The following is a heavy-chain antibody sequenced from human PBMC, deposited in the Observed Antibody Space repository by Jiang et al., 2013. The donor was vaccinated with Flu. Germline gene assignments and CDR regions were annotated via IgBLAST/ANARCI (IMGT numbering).Heavy chain of an antibody. CDR2: LLPIFDTT. Sequence: VQLVESGAEVKRPGSSVKVSCKASGGAFSSYAISWVRQAPGQGLEWMGGLLPIFDTTAYEQKFQGRVTITVDKSTSTAYMELSSLRSEDTAVYYCAKGEVDTAMVTSGSPATWGQGNPGSPSPQ. CDR1: GGAFSSYA. D-gene: IGHD5-18*01. CDR3: AKGEVDTAMVTSGSPAT. V-gene: IGHV1-69*06. J-gene: IGHJ4*02.